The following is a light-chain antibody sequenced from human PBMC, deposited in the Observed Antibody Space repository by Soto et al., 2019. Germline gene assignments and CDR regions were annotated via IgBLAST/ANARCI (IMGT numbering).Light chain of an antibody. J-gene: IGKJ5*01. CDR2: TAS. Sequence: EIVLTQSPGTLSLSPGERATLSCRASQSVRSDLAWYQQKPGRAPRLLMHTASSRATGTPARFSGSGSGTEFTLTISSLQSEDFAVYYCQLYHNWPPITFGQGTRLEIK. V-gene: IGKV3-15*01. CDR1: QSVRSD. CDR3: QLYHNWPPIT.